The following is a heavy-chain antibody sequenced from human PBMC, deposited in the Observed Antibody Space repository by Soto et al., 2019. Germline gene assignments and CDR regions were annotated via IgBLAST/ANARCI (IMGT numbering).Heavy chain of an antibody. J-gene: IGHJ4*02. CDR1: GYSIKSGYY. CDR2: VFHSGTT. CDR3: VRDFGDLHDFWSGSDY. V-gene: IGHV4-38-2*02. D-gene: IGHD3-3*01. Sequence: TLSLTISVPGYSIKSGYYWGWIRQFPGKGLDWIGSVFHSGTTYSTPSLKTRLTISVDTSKKQFSLDLNAVTAADTDVYYCVRDFGDLHDFWSGSDYWGQGIPVTVSS.